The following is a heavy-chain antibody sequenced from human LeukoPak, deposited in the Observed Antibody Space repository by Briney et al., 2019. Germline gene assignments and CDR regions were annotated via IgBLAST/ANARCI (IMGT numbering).Heavy chain of an antibody. CDR3: ARDHYGGNSADY. Sequence: GGSLRLSCAASGFTFSSYSMNWVRQAPGKGLEWVSYIRSSSNIIYYADSVKGRFTISRDNSKNTLYLQMNSLRAEDTAVYYCARDHYGGNSADYWGQGTLVTVSS. J-gene: IGHJ4*02. D-gene: IGHD4-23*01. CDR1: GFTFSSYS. V-gene: IGHV3-48*01. CDR2: IRSSSNII.